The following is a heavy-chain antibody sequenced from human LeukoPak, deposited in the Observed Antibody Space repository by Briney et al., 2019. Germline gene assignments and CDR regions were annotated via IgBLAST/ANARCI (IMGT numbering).Heavy chain of an antibody. J-gene: IGHJ4*02. CDR2: MNPNSGNT. V-gene: IGHV1-8*03. Sequence: GASVKVSCKASGYTFTSYDINWVRQATGQGLEWMGWMNPNSGNTGYAQKFQGRVTITRNTSIGTAYMELSSLRSEDTAVYYCVRAGTYYYGSGSYYMIDYWGQGTLVTVSS. D-gene: IGHD3-10*01. CDR1: GYTFTSYD. CDR3: VRAGTYYYGSGSYYMIDY.